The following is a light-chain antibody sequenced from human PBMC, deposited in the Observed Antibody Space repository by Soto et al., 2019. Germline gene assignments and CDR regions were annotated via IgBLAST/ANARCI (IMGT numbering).Light chain of an antibody. V-gene: IGLV2-14*01. CDR3: CSYTPAYTWV. CDR1: SSDVGVHNF. CDR2: GVT. J-gene: IGLJ3*02. Sequence: QSALTQPASVSGSPGQSISISCTGSSSDVGVHNFVSWYQHHPGKAPKVLIYGVTNRPSGVSNRFSGSKSGNTASLTISGLQAEDEADYYGCSYTPAYTWVFGGGTKLTVL.